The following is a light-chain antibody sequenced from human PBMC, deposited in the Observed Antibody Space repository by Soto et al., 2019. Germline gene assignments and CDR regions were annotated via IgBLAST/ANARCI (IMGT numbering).Light chain of an antibody. Sequence: EMVLTQSPGTLSLSPGERATLSCRAGQSVSSSYLAWYQQKPGQAPRLLIYGASSRATGIPYRFSGSGSGTDFTLTISRLKPEDFAVYYFQQYGSPPWTFGQGTKVQIK. CDR2: GAS. CDR1: QSVSSSY. V-gene: IGKV3-20*01. CDR3: QQYGSPPWT. J-gene: IGKJ1*01.